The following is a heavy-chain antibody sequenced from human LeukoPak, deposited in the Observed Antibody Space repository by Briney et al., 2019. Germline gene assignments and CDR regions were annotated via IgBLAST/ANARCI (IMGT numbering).Heavy chain of an antibody. J-gene: IGHJ4*02. Sequence: ASVKVSCKASGYTFTSYGISWVRQAPGQGLECMGWISAYNGNTNYAQKLQGRVTMTTDTSTSTAYMELRSLRSDDTAVYYCARGGPGGVVVPAACDYWGQGTLVTVSS. CDR2: ISAYNGNT. D-gene: IGHD2-2*01. CDR1: GYTFTSYG. CDR3: ARGGPGGVVVPAACDY. V-gene: IGHV1-18*01.